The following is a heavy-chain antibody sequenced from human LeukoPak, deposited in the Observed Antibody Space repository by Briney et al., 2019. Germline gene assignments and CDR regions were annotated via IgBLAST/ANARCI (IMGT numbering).Heavy chain of an antibody. V-gene: IGHV3-9*03. D-gene: IGHD6-19*01. CDR3: TRSTGWYNYFDY. Sequence: GGSLRLSCVTSGFTFDNYAMHWVRQAPGKGLEWVSGITWNSGSIAYADSVKGRFTISRDSAGNSLYLQMNSLRVDDVAFYYCTRSTGWYNYFDYWGQGALVTVSS. CDR1: GFTFDNYA. CDR2: ITWNSGSI. J-gene: IGHJ4*02.